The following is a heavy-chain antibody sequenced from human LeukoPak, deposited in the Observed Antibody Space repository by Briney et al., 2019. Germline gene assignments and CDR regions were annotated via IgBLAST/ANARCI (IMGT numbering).Heavy chain of an antibody. V-gene: IGHV3-73*01. J-gene: IGHJ6*03. CDR2: IRSKANSYAT. CDR1: GFTFSGSA. Sequence: PGGSLRLSCAASGFTFSGSAMHWVRQASGKGLEWVGRIRSKANSYATAYAASVKGRFTISRDDSKNTAYPQMNSLKTEDTAVYYCTRLSRNYYYYMDVWGKGTTVTVSS. CDR3: TRLSRNYYYYMDV.